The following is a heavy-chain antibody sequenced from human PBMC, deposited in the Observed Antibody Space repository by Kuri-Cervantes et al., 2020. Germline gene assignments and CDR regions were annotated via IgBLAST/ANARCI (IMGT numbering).Heavy chain of an antibody. CDR2: IRSKAYGGTT. V-gene: IGHV3-49*03. D-gene: IGHD2-15*01. J-gene: IGHJ6*03. Sequence: GESLKISCTASGFTFGDYAMSWFRQAPGKGLEWVGFIRSKAYGGTTEYAASVKGRFTISRDDSKSIAYLQMNSLKTEDTAVYYCTRVRYCSGGSCPYYYYYYMDVWGKGTTVTVSS. CDR3: TRVRYCSGGSCPYYYYYYMDV. CDR1: GFTFGDYA.